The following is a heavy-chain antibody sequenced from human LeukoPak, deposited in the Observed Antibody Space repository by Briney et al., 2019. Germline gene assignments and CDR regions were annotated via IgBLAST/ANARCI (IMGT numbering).Heavy chain of an antibody. CDR2: ISWNSGSI. J-gene: IGHJ4*02. CDR1: GFTFDDYA. CDR3: AKALYYYGSGSYPFDY. D-gene: IGHD3-10*01. Sequence: PGGSLRLSCAASGFTFDDYAMPWVRQAPGKGLEWVSGISWNSGSIGYADSVKGRFTISRDNAKNSLYLQMNSLRAEDTALYYCAKALYYYGSGSYPFDYWGQGTLVTVSS. V-gene: IGHV3-9*01.